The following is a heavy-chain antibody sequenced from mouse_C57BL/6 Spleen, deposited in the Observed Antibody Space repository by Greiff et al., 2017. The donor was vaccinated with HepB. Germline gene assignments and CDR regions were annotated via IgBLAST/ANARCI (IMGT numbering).Heavy chain of an antibody. D-gene: IGHD4-1*01. Sequence: EVKLMESGGGLVKPGGSLKLSCAASGFTFSDYGMHWVRQAPEKGLEWVAYISSGSSTIYYADTVKGRFTISRDNAKNTLFLQMTSLRSEDTALYYCAPSQTENYAMDYWGQGTSVTVSS. CDR2: ISSGSSTI. J-gene: IGHJ4*01. V-gene: IGHV5-17*01. CDR3: APSQTENYAMDY. CDR1: GFTFSDYG.